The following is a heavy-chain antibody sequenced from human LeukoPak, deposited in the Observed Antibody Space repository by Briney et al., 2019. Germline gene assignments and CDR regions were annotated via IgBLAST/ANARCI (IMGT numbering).Heavy chain of an antibody. Sequence: GASVKVSCKASGYTFTGYYMHWVRQAPGQGLEWMGWINPNSGDTKYAQKFQGRVTMTRDTSISTAYMELRRLKSDDTAMYYCAREFMTTITNDYWGQGTLVTVSS. J-gene: IGHJ4*02. CDR1: GYTFTGYY. D-gene: IGHD5-24*01. V-gene: IGHV1-2*02. CDR3: AREFMTTITNDY. CDR2: INPNSGDT.